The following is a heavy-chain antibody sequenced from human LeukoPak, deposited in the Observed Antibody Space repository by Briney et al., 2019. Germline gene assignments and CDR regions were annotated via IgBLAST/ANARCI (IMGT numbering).Heavy chain of an antibody. J-gene: IGHJ6*03. CDR1: GFTFSNYG. D-gene: IGHD3-16*02. CDR2: ISGSGGST. CDR3: ARHLSDYFYMDV. Sequence: GGSLRLSCAASGFTFSNYGMSWVRQAPGKGLEWVSVISGSGGSTYYADSVKGRFTISRDNSKNTLYLQMNSLRGEDTAVYYCARHLSDYFYMDVWGKGTTITISS. V-gene: IGHV3-23*01.